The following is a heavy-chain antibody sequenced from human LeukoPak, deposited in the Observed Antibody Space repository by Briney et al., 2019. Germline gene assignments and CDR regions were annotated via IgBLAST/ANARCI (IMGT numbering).Heavy chain of an antibody. CDR2: IKEDGSEI. Sequence: GGSLRLSCAASGFTFSSYWMSWVRQAPGKGLEWVANIKEDGSEIRYVDSVKGRFTISRDNAKNSVYLQMNSLRAEDTSVYYCAREGSGRYVGTGAQSWGQGTLVTVSS. V-gene: IGHV3-7*01. D-gene: IGHD6-19*01. CDR3: AREGSGRYVGTGAQS. CDR1: GFTFSSYW. J-gene: IGHJ5*02.